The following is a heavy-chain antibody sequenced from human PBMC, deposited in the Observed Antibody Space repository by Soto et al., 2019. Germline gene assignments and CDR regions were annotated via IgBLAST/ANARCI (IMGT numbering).Heavy chain of an antibody. V-gene: IGHV4-30-4*01. CDR1: GGSISSGNYY. CDR3: ATMGTPVTGRYYFDY. J-gene: IGHJ4*02. D-gene: IGHD4-17*01. Sequence: QVQLQESGPGLVKPSQTLSLTCTVSGGSISSGNYYWSWIRQPPGKGLEWIGFISYSGTTHYSASLRSRVSIAGDASKNQFSLDRSSVTAADTAVYYCATMGTPVTGRYYFDYWGQGTLVTVSS. CDR2: ISYSGTT.